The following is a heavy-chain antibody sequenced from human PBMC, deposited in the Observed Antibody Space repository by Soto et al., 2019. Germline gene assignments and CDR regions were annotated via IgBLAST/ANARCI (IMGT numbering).Heavy chain of an antibody. CDR3: AKDRMAAGYYYSGMDV. CDR1: GFTFSSYG. CDR2: ISYDGSNK. V-gene: IGHV3-30*18. J-gene: IGHJ6*02. D-gene: IGHD6-13*01. Sequence: PGGSLRLSCAASGFTFSSYGMHWVRQAPGKGLEWVAVISYDGSNKYYADSVKGRFTISRDNSKNTLYLQMNSLRAEDTAVYYCAKDRMAAGYYYSGMDVWGQGTTVTVSS.